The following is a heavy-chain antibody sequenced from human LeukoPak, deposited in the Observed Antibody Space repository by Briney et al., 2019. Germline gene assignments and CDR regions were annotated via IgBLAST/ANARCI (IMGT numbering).Heavy chain of an antibody. J-gene: IGHJ6*02. CDR3: ARGYCSSTSCYTDYGMDV. Sequence: SETLSLTCTVSGGSISSGDYYWSWIRQPPGKGLEWIGYIYYSGSTNYNPSLKSRVTISVDTSKNQFSLKLSSVTAADTAVYYCARGYCSSTSCYTDYGMDVWGQGTTVTVSS. D-gene: IGHD2-2*02. V-gene: IGHV4-61*08. CDR1: GGSISSGDYY. CDR2: IYYSGST.